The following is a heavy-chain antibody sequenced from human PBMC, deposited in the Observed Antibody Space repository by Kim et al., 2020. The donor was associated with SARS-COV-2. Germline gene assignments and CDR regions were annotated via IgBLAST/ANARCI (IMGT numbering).Heavy chain of an antibody. CDR2: IYYSGST. CDR1: GGSISSGGYY. J-gene: IGHJ6*02. D-gene: IGHD4-17*01. V-gene: IGHV4-31*03. CDR3: AREEDGDYGYYYGMDV. Sequence: SETLSLTCTVSGGSISSGGYYWSWIRQHPGKGLEWIGYIYYSGSTYYNPSLKSRVTISVDTSKNQFSLKLSSVTAADTAVYYCAREEDGDYGYYYGMDVWGQGTTVTVSS.